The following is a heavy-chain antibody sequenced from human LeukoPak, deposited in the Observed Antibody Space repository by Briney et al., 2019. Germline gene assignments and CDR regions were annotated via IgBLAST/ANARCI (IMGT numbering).Heavy chain of an antibody. Sequence: GGSLRLSCAASGFTFSSYSMNWVRQAPGKGLEWVSYISSSSSTIYYADSVKGRFTISRDNAKNTLFLQMNSLRAEDTAVYYCAVYNYGSLYEAFDIWGQGTMVTVSS. CDR3: AVYNYGSLYEAFDI. D-gene: IGHD5-18*01. CDR2: ISSSSSTI. V-gene: IGHV3-48*04. CDR1: GFTFSSYS. J-gene: IGHJ3*02.